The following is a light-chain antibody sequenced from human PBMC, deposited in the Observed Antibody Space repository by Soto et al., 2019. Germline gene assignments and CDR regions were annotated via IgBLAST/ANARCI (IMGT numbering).Light chain of an antibody. Sequence: EIVLTQSPATLSLSPGERATLSCRASQSVSSYLAWYQQKTGQAPRLLIYYASNRATGIPARFSGSGPGTDFTLTIISLEPEDFAVYYCQQRSNWPPYTFGQGTKLEIK. CDR2: YAS. V-gene: IGKV3-11*01. CDR1: QSVSSY. CDR3: QQRSNWPPYT. J-gene: IGKJ2*01.